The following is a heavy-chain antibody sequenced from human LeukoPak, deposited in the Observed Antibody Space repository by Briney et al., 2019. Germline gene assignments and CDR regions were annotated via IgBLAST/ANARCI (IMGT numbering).Heavy chain of an antibody. V-gene: IGHV1-69*05. CDR1: GGTFSSYA. CDR3: AGEKNGYFDY. Sequence: SVMLSRKASGGTFSSYAISWVRDAPGQGREWMGGIIPIFGTANYAQKFQGRVTITTDESTSTAYMELSSLRSEDTAVYYCAGEKNGYFDYWGQGTLVTVSS. J-gene: IGHJ4*02. CDR2: IIPIFGTA. D-gene: IGHD2-8*01.